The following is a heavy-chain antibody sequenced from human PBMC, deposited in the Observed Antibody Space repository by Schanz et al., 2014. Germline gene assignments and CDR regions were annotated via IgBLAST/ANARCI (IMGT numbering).Heavy chain of an antibody. D-gene: IGHD1-26*01. CDR1: GFTFTDFA. V-gene: IGHV3-23*01. J-gene: IGHJ6*02. CDR3: VKDLQRELLRDDHYYGMDV. CDR2: ISGSGNTK. Sequence: EVQLLESGGDLVQPGGSLRLSCAASGFTFTDFAISWVRQSPGKGLEWVSFISGSGNTKHYPDSVKGRFTISRDNAKNTLYLQMNSLRAEDTAVYYCVKDLQRELLRDDHYYGMDVWGQGTTVTVSS.